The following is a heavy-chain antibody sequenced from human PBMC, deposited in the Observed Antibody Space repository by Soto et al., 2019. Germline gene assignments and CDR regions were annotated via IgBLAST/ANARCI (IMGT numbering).Heavy chain of an antibody. CDR3: ARGSLPLRQCNGGSGYSYFDY. V-gene: IGHV1-2*02. D-gene: IGHD2-15*01. CDR2: INPNSGGR. CDR1: GYSFTGYF. Sequence: QVQLVQSGAEVKKPGASVKVSCKVSGYSFTGYFMHWVRQAPGQGLEWMGWINPNSGGRNFAQKFQGRITMTRDTASSVAYMELSRMTSDDTAFYYCARGSLPLRQCNGGSGYSYFDYGGQGIMVIVSS. J-gene: IGHJ4*02.